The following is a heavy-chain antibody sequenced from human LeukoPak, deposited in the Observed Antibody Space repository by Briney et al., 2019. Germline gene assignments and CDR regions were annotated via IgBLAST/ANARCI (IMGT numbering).Heavy chain of an antibody. CDR3: ARDLKGTYSGYDPYDYVWGSYRYISYYFDY. CDR2: ISGYNGNT. D-gene: IGHD3-16*02. Sequence: GSVKVSCKASGYTFTSYGISWVRQAPGQGLEWMGWISGYNGNTNYAQKLQGRVTMTTDTSTSTAYMELRSLRSDDTAPYYCARDLKGTYSGYDPYDYVWGSYRYISYYFDYWGQGTLVTVSS. CDR1: GYTFTSYG. V-gene: IGHV1-18*01. J-gene: IGHJ4*02.